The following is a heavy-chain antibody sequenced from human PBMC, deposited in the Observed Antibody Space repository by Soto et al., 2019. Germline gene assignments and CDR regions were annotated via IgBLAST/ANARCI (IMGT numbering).Heavy chain of an antibody. J-gene: IGHJ6*02. V-gene: IGHV4-39*01. CDR2: IYYSGST. CDR1: GGSISSSSYY. CDR3: ASHDYGDPPNKPYYYYYGMDV. D-gene: IGHD4-17*01. Sequence: SETLSLTCTVSGGSISSSSYYWGWIRQPPGKGLEWIGSIYYSGSTFHNPSLKSRVTISVDTSKNQFSLKLSSVSAADTAVYYCASHDYGDPPNKPYYYYYGMDVWGQGTTVTVSS.